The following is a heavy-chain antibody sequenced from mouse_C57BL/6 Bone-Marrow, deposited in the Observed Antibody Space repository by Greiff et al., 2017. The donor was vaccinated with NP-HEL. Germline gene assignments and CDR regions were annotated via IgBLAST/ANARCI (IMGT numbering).Heavy chain of an antibody. CDR1: GFTFSSYA. V-gene: IGHV5-9-1*02. CDR2: ISSGGDYI. CDR3: TRGWYYGSSHWYFDV. Sequence: EVKLQESGEGLVKPGGSLKLSCAASGFTFSSYAMSWVRQTPEKRLEWVAYISSGGDYIYYADTVKGRFTISRDNARNTLYLQMSSLKSEDTAMYYCTRGWYYGSSHWYFDVWGTGTTVTVSS. J-gene: IGHJ1*03. D-gene: IGHD1-1*01.